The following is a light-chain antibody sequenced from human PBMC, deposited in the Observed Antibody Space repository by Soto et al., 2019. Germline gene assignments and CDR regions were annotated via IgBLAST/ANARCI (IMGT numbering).Light chain of an antibody. CDR2: YDS. Sequence: SYELTQPPSVSVAPGKTARITCGGNNIGSKSVHWYQQKQGQAPVLVIYYDSDRTSGIPERFSGSNSGNTATLTISRVEAGDEADYYCQMWDSSSDHVVFGGGTKLTVL. CDR1: NIGSKS. V-gene: IGLV3-21*04. CDR3: QMWDSSSDHVV. J-gene: IGLJ2*01.